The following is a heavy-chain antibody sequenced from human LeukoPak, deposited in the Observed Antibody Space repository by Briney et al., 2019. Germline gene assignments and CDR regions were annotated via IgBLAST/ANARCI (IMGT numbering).Heavy chain of an antibody. CDR1: GGSISSHY. D-gene: IGHD1-26*01. Sequence: SETLSLTCTVSGGSISSHYWSWIRQPPGKGLEWIGYLYYSGSTNYNPSLKSRVTISVDTSKHQFSLKLSSVTAAYTAVYDCACLRWSGSYYDMGAFDIWGQGTMVTVSS. J-gene: IGHJ3*02. CDR2: LYYSGST. V-gene: IGHV4-59*11. CDR3: ACLRWSGSYYDMGAFDI.